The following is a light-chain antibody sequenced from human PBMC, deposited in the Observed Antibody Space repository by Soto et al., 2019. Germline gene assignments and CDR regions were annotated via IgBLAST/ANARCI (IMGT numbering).Light chain of an antibody. CDR1: QRVAAQ. CDR2: GAS. V-gene: IGKV3-20*01. CDR3: QQYGGSTRT. J-gene: IGKJ3*01. Sequence: ILLTQPPGTLSLFPGERATLSCRASQRVAAQLAGYQQKPGQAPRLIIHGASSRATGVPDRITGSGSGTDFTLSISRLEPEDFAVYYCQQYGGSTRTFGQGPRWIS.